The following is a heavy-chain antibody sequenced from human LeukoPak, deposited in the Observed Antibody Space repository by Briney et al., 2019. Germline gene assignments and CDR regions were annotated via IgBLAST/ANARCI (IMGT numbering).Heavy chain of an antibody. J-gene: IGHJ4*02. D-gene: IGHD6-19*01. Sequence: NPSETLSLTCAVSGGSISSSNWWSWVRQPPGKGLEWIGEIHHSGSTNYNPSLKSRVTISVDKSKNQFSLKLSSVTAADTAVYYCARGGGYSSGWLPDYWGQGTLVTVSS. V-gene: IGHV4-4*02. CDR3: ARGGGYSSGWLPDY. CDR1: GGSISSSNW. CDR2: IHHSGST.